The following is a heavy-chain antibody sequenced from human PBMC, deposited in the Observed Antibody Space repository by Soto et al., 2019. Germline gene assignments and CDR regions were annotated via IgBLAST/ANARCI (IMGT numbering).Heavy chain of an antibody. V-gene: IGHV4-59*08. D-gene: IGHD1-1*01. CDR1: GGSISSYY. CDR3: ARRGRRDNNWNDFDY. CDR2: ISYSGST. Sequence: QVQLQESGPGLVKPSETLSLTCTVSGGSISSYYWSWIRQPPGKGLEWIGYISYSGSTNYNPSLKSRVTISVDTSKNQFSLKLSSVTAADTAVYDCARRGRRDNNWNDFDYWGQGTLVTVSS. J-gene: IGHJ4*02.